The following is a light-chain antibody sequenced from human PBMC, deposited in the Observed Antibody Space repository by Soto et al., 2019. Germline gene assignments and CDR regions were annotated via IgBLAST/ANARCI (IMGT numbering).Light chain of an antibody. CDR1: QSVSSH. CDR3: QQRNDWRRGT. Sequence: EIVVTQSPATLSLSPGERATLSCRASQSVSSHLAWYQQKPGQAPRLPIYDASNRATGVPARFSGSGSGTDFTLTISSLEPEDFAVYYCQQRNDWRRGTFGQGTRLEIK. CDR2: DAS. V-gene: IGKV3-11*01. J-gene: IGKJ5*01.